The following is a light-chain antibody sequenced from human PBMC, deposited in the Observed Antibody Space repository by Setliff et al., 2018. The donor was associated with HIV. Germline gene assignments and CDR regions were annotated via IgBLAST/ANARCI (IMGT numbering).Light chain of an antibody. V-gene: IGLV2-14*03. CDR1: SSDIGDTYS. CDR2: DAT. J-gene: IGLJ1*01. CDR3: SPYTNSRTLV. Sequence: QSALAQPASVSGSPGQSITISCTGTSSDIGDTYSVSWYQQHPGKVPKLLIYDATHRPSGVSSRFSASKSGNTASPTISGLQAEDEAGYYCSPYTNSRTLVFGTGTKVTVL.